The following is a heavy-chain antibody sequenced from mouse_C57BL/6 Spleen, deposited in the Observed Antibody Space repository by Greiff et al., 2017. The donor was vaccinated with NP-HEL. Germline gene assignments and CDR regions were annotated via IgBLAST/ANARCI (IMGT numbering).Heavy chain of an antibody. Sequence: QVQLQQPGAELVRPGSSVKLSCKASGYTFTSYWMHWVKQRPIQGLEWIGNIDPSDSETHYNQKFKDKATLTVDKSSSTAYMQLSSLTSEDSAVYYCARKDYGSSSHYFDYWGQGTTLTVSS. CDR2: IDPSDSET. CDR3: ARKDYGSSSHYFDY. J-gene: IGHJ2*01. CDR1: GYTFTSYW. D-gene: IGHD1-1*01. V-gene: IGHV1-52*01.